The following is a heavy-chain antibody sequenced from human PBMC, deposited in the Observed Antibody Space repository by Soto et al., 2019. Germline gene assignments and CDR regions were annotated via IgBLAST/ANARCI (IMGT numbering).Heavy chain of an antibody. Sequence: QVQLQESGPGLVKPSETLSLTCTVSGGSISSYYWSWIRQPPGKGLEWIGYISYSGSTNSNPSLKSRGTISVGTSKNQCSLRLSFVTAADTAVYYCAREALITGTTYYYYAMDVWGQGTTGTVSS. CDR2: ISYSGST. CDR1: GGSISSYY. V-gene: IGHV4-59*01. CDR3: AREALITGTTYYYYAMDV. D-gene: IGHD1-7*01. J-gene: IGHJ6*02.